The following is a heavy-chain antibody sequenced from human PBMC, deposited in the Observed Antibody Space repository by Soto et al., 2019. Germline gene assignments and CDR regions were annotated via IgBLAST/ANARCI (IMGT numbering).Heavy chain of an antibody. CDR3: ARAIAAAGDNDY. CDR1: GYTFTGYY. V-gene: IGHV1-2*02. J-gene: IGHJ4*02. Sequence: ASVKVSCKASGYTFTGYYMHWVRQATGQGLEWMGWINPNSGGTNYAQKFQGRVTMTRDTSISTAYMELSRLRSDDTAVYYCARAIAAAGDNDYWGQGTLVTVSS. D-gene: IGHD6-13*01. CDR2: INPNSGGT.